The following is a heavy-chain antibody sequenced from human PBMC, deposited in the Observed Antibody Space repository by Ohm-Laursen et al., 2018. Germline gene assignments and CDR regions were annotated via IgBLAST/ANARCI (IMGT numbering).Heavy chain of an antibody. Sequence: GSLRLSCSASGFTFSSDSMNWVRQAPGKGLEWVSYISSSGSTIYYADSVKGRFTISRDNAKNSLYLQMNSLRAEDTAVYYCASLKPPLYYYGMDVWGQGTMVTVSS. CDR2: ISSSGSTI. CDR1: GFTFSSDS. J-gene: IGHJ6*02. CDR3: ASLKPPLYYYGMDV. V-gene: IGHV3-48*04.